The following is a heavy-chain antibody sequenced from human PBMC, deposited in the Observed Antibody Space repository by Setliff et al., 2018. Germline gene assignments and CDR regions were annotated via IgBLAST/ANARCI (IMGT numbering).Heavy chain of an antibody. Sequence: PGGSLRLSCAASGFSLGAYEFNWVRQAPGKGLEWVSYISSSGTAMYYVDSVKGRFTISRDNAKNSLYLQMNSLRAEDTAVYYCARDHAYGSRFYYYYYGMDVWGQGTTVTVSS. V-gene: IGHV3-48*03. J-gene: IGHJ6*02. D-gene: IGHD3-10*01. CDR2: ISSSGTAM. CDR1: GFSLGAYE. CDR3: ARDHAYGSRFYYYYYGMDV.